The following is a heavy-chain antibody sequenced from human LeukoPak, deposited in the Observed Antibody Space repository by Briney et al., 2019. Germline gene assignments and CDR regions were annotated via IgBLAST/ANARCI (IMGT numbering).Heavy chain of an antibody. D-gene: IGHD3-22*01. CDR2: IYHSGST. Sequence: SETLSLTCTVSGYSISSGYYWGWIRQPPGKGLEWIGSIYHSGSTYYNPSLKSRVTISVQTSKNQFSLKLSSVTAADTAVYYCARVAGTYYYDSSGYYDYWGQGTLVTVSS. CDR1: GYSISSGYY. J-gene: IGHJ4*02. CDR3: ARVAGTYYYDSSGYYDY. V-gene: IGHV4-38-2*02.